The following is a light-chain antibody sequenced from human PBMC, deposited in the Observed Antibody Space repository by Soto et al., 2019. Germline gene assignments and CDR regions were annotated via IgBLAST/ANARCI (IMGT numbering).Light chain of an antibody. CDR2: FIS. CDR3: QQRSNWPIIT. CDR1: QTVSSY. Sequence: DIELTQSPSSLSAPVGDTVTISCLASQTVSSYLNWYQQKVGQAPRLLIYFISRLQTGVPSRFSGSGSGRDFTLTITSPQPEDFAVYYCQQRSNWPIITFGQGTRLEIK. V-gene: IGKV1-39*01. J-gene: IGKJ5*01.